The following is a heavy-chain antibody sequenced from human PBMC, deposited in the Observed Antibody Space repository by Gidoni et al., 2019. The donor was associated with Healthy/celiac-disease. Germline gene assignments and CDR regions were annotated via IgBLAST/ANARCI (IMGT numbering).Heavy chain of an antibody. CDR1: GFTFSTAW. CDR3: TTDWGDILTVDGMDV. CDR2: IKSKTDGGTT. V-gene: IGHV3-15*01. D-gene: IGHD3-9*01. Sequence: EVQLVESGGGLVKPGGSLRLSCAASGFTFSTAWMRWVRQAPGKGREWVGRIKSKTDGGTTDYAAPVKGRFTISRDDSKNTLYLQMNSLKTEDTAVYYCTTDWGDILTVDGMDVWGQGTTVTVSS. J-gene: IGHJ6*02.